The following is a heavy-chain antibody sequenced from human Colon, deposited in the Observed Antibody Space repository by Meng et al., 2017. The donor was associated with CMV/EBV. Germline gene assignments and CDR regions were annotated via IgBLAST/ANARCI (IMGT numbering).Heavy chain of an antibody. Sequence: GESLKISCAASGFTFSDFAMGWVRRAPGKGLDWVSAITGRSTDTYYADSVKGRFTIFRDNSNNTLYLQMHSLRAADTAVYFCAKESGYGFLGSNYFDSWGQGTLVTVSS. J-gene: IGHJ4*02. CDR1: GFTFSDFA. D-gene: IGHD3-16*01. CDR3: AKESGYGFLGSNYFDS. V-gene: IGHV3-23*01. CDR2: ITGRSTDT.